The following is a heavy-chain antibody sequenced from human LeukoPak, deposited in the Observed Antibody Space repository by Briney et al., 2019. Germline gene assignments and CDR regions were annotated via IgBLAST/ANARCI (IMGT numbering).Heavy chain of an antibody. D-gene: IGHD1-7*01. J-gene: IGHJ4*02. CDR1: GFTFSSYA. CDR3: AKLLGTETTYDY. Sequence: GGSLRLSCAASGFTFSSYAMSWVRQAPGKGLEWVSAISGSGGSTYYADSVKGRFTISRDNAKNSLYLQMNSLRAEDTALYYCAKLLGTETTYDYWGQGNLVTVSS. CDR2: ISGSGGST. V-gene: IGHV3-23*01.